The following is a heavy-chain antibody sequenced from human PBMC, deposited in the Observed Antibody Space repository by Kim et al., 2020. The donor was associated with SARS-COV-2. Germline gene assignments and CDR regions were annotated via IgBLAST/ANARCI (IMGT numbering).Heavy chain of an antibody. J-gene: IGHJ3*01. Sequence: ADSLRGRFTISRDNSKNTLYLHMNSLRPDDTALYYCARKGITSTPGAFDVWGRGTMVTVSS. D-gene: IGHD3-10*01. V-gene: IGHV3-30*01. CDR3: ARKGITSTPGAFDV.